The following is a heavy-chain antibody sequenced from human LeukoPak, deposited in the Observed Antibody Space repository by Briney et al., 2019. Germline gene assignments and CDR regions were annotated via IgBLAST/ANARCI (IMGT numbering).Heavy chain of an antibody. CDR3: AKEHSSSGYYLQH. J-gene: IGHJ1*01. V-gene: IGHV3-23*01. CDR2: LSGSGGST. Sequence: GGSLRLSCAASGFTFSSYAMSWVRQAPGKGLEWVSTLSGSGGSTYYADSVKGRFTTSRDNSKNTLYLQMNSLRAEDTAVYYCAKEHSSSGYYLQHWGQGTLVTVSS. CDR1: GFTFSSYA. D-gene: IGHD3-22*01.